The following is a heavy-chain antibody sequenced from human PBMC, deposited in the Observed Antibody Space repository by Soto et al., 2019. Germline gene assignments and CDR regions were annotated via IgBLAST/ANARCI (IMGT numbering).Heavy chain of an antibody. J-gene: IGHJ6*02. CDR2: ISTYNGNT. CDR1: GYSFSDYG. CDR3: ARSGYSSGWYLGTGMDV. V-gene: IGHV1-18*04. Sequence: QVQLVQSGAEVKKPGASLKVSCQASGYSFSDYGIAWVRQAPGQGLAWVGWISTYNGNTNYAQKFQGRATMTTATSANTAYMELRSLRSDAPAMYYCARSGYSSGWYLGTGMDVWGQGTPVTVSS. D-gene: IGHD6-19*01.